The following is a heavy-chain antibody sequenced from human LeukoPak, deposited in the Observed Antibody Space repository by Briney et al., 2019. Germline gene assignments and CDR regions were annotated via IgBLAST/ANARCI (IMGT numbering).Heavy chain of an antibody. CDR3: ARDQTLFGGLDY. J-gene: IGHJ4*02. V-gene: IGHV1-2*06. CDR1: GYTFTGYY. Sequence: ASVKVSCKASGYTFTGYYMHWVRQAPGQGLEWMGRINPNSGGTNYAQKFQGRVTITRDTSASTAYMELSSLRSEDTAVYYCARDQTLFGGLDYWGQGTLVTVSS. CDR2: INPNSGGT. D-gene: IGHD3-10*02.